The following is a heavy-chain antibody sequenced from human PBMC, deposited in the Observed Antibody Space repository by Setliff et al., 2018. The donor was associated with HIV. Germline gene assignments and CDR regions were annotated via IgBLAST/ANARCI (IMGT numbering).Heavy chain of an antibody. V-gene: IGHV4-39*07. CDR3: ARQNIAAYWFDP. CDR2: FYYSGNT. Sequence: PSETLSLTCTVSGGSISSSSYYWGWIRQPPGKGLEWIGSFYYSGNTYYNPSLKSRVTISVDASRNHLSLQLRSVTAADTAVYHCARQNIAAYWFDPWGQGTLVTVSS. CDR1: GGSISSSSYY. D-gene: IGHD6-13*01. J-gene: IGHJ5*02.